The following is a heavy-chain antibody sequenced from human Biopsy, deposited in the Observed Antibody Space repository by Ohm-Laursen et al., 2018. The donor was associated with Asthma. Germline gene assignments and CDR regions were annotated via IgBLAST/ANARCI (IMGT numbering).Heavy chain of an antibody. CDR2: ISNNGGRT. CDR1: GFTFSSYD. V-gene: IGHV3-64*04. CDR3: ARKARHGDYDFDY. J-gene: IGHJ4*02. D-gene: IGHD4-17*01. Sequence: SLRLSCSASGFTFSSYDMHWVRQAPGKGLEYVSGISNNGGRTNYGDSVKGRFTTSRDNSKNTLYLQMNSLRAEDTAVYYCARKARHGDYDFDYWGQGTLVTVSS.